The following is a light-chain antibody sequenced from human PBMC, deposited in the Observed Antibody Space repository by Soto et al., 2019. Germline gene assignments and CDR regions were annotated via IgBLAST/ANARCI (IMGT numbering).Light chain of an antibody. Sequence: EIVMTQSPGTLSVSPGEGATLSCRASQSVSGNLAWYQQKPGQAPRLLIYGTSIRATGVPARFSGGGSGTEFTLTISRLEPEDFAVYYCHQYGDSPQTFGQGTKVDTK. J-gene: IGKJ1*01. V-gene: IGKV3-15*01. CDR1: QSVSGN. CDR3: HQYGDSPQT. CDR2: GTS.